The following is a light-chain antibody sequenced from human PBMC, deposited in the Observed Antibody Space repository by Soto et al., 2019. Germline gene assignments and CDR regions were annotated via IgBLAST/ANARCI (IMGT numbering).Light chain of an antibody. Sequence: EIVMTQSTATLSVSPGERATLSCRASQSVNSNLAWYQQKPGQAPRLLIYGASTRATGIPARFSGSGSGTEFTLTISSLQSEDFAVYYCQQYNNWPPLTFGQGTKVEIK. CDR1: QSVNSN. V-gene: IGKV3-15*01. J-gene: IGKJ1*01. CDR3: QQYNNWPPLT. CDR2: GAS.